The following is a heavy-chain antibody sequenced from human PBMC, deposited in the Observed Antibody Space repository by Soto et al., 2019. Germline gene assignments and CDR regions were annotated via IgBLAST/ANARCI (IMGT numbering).Heavy chain of an antibody. Sequence: QVQLQESGPGLVKPSETLSLTCTVSGGSISSYYWSWIRQPPGKGLEWIGYIYYSGSTNYNPSLKSRVTILVDTSKNQFSLKLSSVTAADTAVYYCARDTVTPTYYYYYYGMDVWGQGTTVTVSS. CDR3: ARDTVTPTYYYYYYGMDV. D-gene: IGHD4-4*01. CDR2: IYYSGST. CDR1: GGSISSYY. V-gene: IGHV4-59*01. J-gene: IGHJ6*02.